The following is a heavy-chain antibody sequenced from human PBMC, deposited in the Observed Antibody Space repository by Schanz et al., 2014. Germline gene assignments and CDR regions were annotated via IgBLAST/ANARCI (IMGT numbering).Heavy chain of an antibody. CDR1: GFTFDNYA. J-gene: IGHJ3*01. V-gene: IGHV3-9*01. CDR2: ISWNSGSV. Sequence: EVQLVESGGGLVQPGRSLRLSCAASGFTFDNYAMHWVRQAPGKGLEWVSSISWNSGSVAYADSVKGRFTISRDNSKNTLSLQLNSLRAEDTAVYFCARDGGRDGYNLAFDVWGQGTLVTVSS. D-gene: IGHD5-12*01. CDR3: ARDGGRDGYNLAFDV.